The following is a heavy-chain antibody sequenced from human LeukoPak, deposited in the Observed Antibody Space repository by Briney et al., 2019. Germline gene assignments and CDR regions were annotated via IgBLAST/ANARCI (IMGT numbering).Heavy chain of an antibody. V-gene: IGHV3-30*19. D-gene: IGHD3-22*01. CDR2: ISYDGTKR. CDR1: GFTFSSYG. Sequence: GGSLRLSCAASGFTFSSYGMHWVRQAPGKGLEWVAVISYDGTKRYYQDSVKGRFTISRDNSKNTPYLQVSSLRPEDTAVYYCAKGGAYYYDSSAYYRDWGQGTLVTVSS. CDR3: AKGGAYYYDSSAYYRD. J-gene: IGHJ4*02.